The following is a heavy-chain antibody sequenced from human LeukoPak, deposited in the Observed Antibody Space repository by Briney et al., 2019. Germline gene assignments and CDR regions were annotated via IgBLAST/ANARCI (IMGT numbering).Heavy chain of an antibody. CDR2: ISYDGSNK. V-gene: IGHV3-30*03. Sequence: GGSLRLSCAASGFTFSSYGMHWVRQAPGKGLEWVAVISYDGSNKYYADSVKGRFTISRDNAKNSLYLQMNSLRAEDTAVYYCARDRSTVAAWVDYWGQGTLVTVSS. D-gene: IGHD4-23*01. CDR1: GFTFSSYG. J-gene: IGHJ4*02. CDR3: ARDRSTVAAWVDY.